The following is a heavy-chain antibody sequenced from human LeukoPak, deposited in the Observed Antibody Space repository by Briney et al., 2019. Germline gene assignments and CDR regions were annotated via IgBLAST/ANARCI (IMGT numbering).Heavy chain of an antibody. CDR3: ARVGYYDSSGYYYGDY. CDR2: ISWNSGSI. J-gene: IGHJ4*02. CDR1: GFTFDDYA. D-gene: IGHD3-22*01. Sequence: PGGSLRLSCAASGFTFDDYAMHWVRQAPGKGLELVSGISWNSGSIGYADSVKGRFTISRDNAKNSLYLQMNSLRAEDTAVYYCARVGYYDSSGYYYGDYWGQGTLVTVSS. V-gene: IGHV3-9*01.